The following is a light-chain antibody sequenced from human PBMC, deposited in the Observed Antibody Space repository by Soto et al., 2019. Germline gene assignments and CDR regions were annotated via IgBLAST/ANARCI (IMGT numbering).Light chain of an antibody. V-gene: IGKV1-5*03. CDR3: QQSWT. CDR2: KAS. CDR1: QSISSW. J-gene: IGKJ1*01. Sequence: DIQMTQSPSTLSASVGDRVTITCRASQSISSWLAWYQQKPGKAPKLLIYKASSLESGVPSRFSGSGSGTDFTLTISSLQPDDFATYYCQQSWTFGQGTKVDIK.